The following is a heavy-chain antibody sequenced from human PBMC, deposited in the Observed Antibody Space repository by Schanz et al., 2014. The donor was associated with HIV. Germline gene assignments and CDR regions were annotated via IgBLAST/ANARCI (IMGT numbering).Heavy chain of an antibody. D-gene: IGHD2-2*01. CDR2: IDSSSSYK. CDR1: RFTFSVYA. Sequence: EVQLVESGGGLVKPGGSLRLSCAASRFTFSVYAMNWVRQAPGKGLEWVSSIDSSSSYKYYADSVKGRFTISRDNAKNSLYLQMNTLRAEDTAVYYCARDGGCSGTACYGYGMDVWGQGTTVTVSS. CDR3: ARDGGCSGTACYGYGMDV. J-gene: IGHJ6*02. V-gene: IGHV3-21*01.